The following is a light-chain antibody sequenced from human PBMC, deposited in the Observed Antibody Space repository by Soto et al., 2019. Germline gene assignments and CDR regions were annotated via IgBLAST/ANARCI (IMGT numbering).Light chain of an antibody. J-gene: IGKJ1*01. V-gene: IGKV1-12*01. CDR3: QQTLSVPRT. Sequence: DIQMTQSPSSVSASVGDRVTITCRASQIISSWLAWYQQKPGKAPNLLIYAASILQSGVPSRFSGSGSGTDFSLTISSLQPEDFATYYCQQTLSVPRTFGLGTKVDIK. CDR2: AAS. CDR1: QIISSW.